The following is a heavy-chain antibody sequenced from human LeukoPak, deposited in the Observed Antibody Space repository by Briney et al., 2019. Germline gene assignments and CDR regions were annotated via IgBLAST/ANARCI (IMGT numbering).Heavy chain of an antibody. J-gene: IGHJ3*01. Sequence: ASVKVSCTASGYTFTIYPVNWVRQAPGQGLEWMGWINTNTGNPTYAQGFTGRFVFSLDTSVSTAYLQISSLKAEDTAVYYCARRDITGATDAFDFWGQGTMVTVSS. D-gene: IGHD1-20*01. V-gene: IGHV7-4-1*02. CDR2: INTNTGNP. CDR3: ARRDITGATDAFDF. CDR1: GYTFTIYP.